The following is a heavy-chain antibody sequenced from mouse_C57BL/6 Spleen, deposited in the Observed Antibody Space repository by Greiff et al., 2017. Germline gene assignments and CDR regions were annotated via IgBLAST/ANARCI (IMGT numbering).Heavy chain of an antibody. J-gene: IGHJ2*01. V-gene: IGHV14-2*01. D-gene: IGHD2-4*01. Sequence: VQLKQSGAELVKPGASVKLSCTASGFNIKDYYMHWVKQRTEQGLAWIGRIDPEDGETQYAPKFQGKATITAHTSSNTAYLQLSSLTSEDTAVYYCARDDYDKGYFDYWGQGTTLTVSS. CDR3: ARDDYDKGYFDY. CDR1: GFNIKDYY. CDR2: IDPEDGET.